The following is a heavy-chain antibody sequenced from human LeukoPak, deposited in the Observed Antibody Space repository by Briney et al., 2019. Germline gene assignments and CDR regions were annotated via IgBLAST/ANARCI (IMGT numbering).Heavy chain of an antibody. V-gene: IGHV3-66*01. CDR2: IYSGGST. CDR1: GFTVSSNY. Sequence: GGSLRLSCAASGFTVSSNYMSWVRQAPGKGLEWVSVIYSGGSTYYADSVKGRFTISRDNSKNTLYLQMSSLRAEDTAVYYCARCLIMVAICGDWGQGTLVTVSS. D-gene: IGHD4/OR15-4a*01. J-gene: IGHJ4*02. CDR3: ARCLIMVAICGD.